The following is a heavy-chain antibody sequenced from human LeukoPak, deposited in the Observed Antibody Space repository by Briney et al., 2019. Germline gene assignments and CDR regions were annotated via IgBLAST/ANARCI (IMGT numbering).Heavy chain of an antibody. Sequence: ASVKVSCKASGYRFTGYYIHWLRQAPGQGGECVGWINPDVGETHSAQKFLGRVTLTGDTSITTAYMDLRDLSSDYTAVYYCARDPPISGRWVFDIWGQGTMVTVSS. V-gene: IGHV1-2*02. CDR1: GYRFTGYY. CDR2: INPDVGET. CDR3: ARDPPISGRWVFDI. D-gene: IGHD3-9*01. J-gene: IGHJ3*02.